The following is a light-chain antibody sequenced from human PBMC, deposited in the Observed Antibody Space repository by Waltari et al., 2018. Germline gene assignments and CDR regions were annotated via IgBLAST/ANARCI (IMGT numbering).Light chain of an antibody. V-gene: IGKV4-1*01. Sequence: DIVMTQSPDSLAVSLVERATITCKSSQSVLYSSNNKNYLAWYQQKPGQPPKLLIYWASTRESGVPDRFSGSGSGTDFTLTISSLQADDFATYYCQQYTTYSGTFGQGTKVEIK. J-gene: IGKJ1*01. CDR2: WAS. CDR3: QQYTTYSGT. CDR1: QSVLYSSNNKNY.